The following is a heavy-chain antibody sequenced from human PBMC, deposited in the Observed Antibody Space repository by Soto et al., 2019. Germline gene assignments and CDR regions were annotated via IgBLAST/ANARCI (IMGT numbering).Heavy chain of an antibody. Sequence: QVQLVQSGAEVKKPGASVKVSCKASGYTFTSYGISWVRQAPGQGLEWMGWISAYNGNTNYAQKLQGRVTMTTDTSTSTAYMGLRSLRSDDTAVYYCARRMYYYGSGSYYSSTYYYYYMDVWGKGTTVTVSS. D-gene: IGHD3-10*01. CDR2: ISAYNGNT. J-gene: IGHJ6*03. CDR1: GYTFTSYG. CDR3: ARRMYYYGSGSYYSSTYYYYYMDV. V-gene: IGHV1-18*01.